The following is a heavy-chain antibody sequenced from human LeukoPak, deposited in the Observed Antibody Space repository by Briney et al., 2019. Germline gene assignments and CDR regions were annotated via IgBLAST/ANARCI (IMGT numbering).Heavy chain of an antibody. J-gene: IGHJ1*01. V-gene: IGHV3-43*02. CDR3: AKDIYSGWGSYFEH. CDR1: GFTFDDYA. CDR2: ISGDGGST. D-gene: IGHD3-16*01. Sequence: PGGSLRLSCAASGFTFDDYAMHWVRQVPGKGLEWVSLISGDGGSTNYADSVKGRFTISRDNSKNSLYLQMNSLRTEDTALYYCAKDIYSGWGSYFEHWGQGTLVTVSS.